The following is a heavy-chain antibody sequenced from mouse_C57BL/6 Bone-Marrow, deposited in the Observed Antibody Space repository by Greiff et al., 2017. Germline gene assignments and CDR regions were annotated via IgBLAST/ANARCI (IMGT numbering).Heavy chain of an antibody. V-gene: IGHV5-4*01. J-gene: IGHJ1*03. CDR2: ISDGGSYT. CDR1: GFTFSSYA. D-gene: IGHD2-2*01. CDR3: ARDGYYGYFDV. Sequence: EVQGVESGGGLVKPGGSLKLSCAASGFTFSSYAMPWVRQTPEKRLEWVATISDGGSYTYYPDNVKGRFTISRDNAKNNLYLQMSRLKSEDTAMYYCARDGYYGYFDVWGTGTTGTVSS.